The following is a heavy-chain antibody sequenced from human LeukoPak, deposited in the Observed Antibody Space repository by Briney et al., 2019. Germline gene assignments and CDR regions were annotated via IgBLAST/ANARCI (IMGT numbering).Heavy chain of an antibody. CDR2: ISYDGSNK. D-gene: IGHD3-10*01. Sequence: GRSLRLSCAASGFTFSSYGMHWVRQAPGKGLEWVAVISYDGSNKYYADSVKGRFTISRDNSKNTLYLQMNSLRAEDTAVYYCAKDGAWFGELYKRCYRMDVWGKGTTVTVSS. CDR3: AKDGAWFGELYKRCYRMDV. J-gene: IGHJ6*04. CDR1: GFTFSSYG. V-gene: IGHV3-30*18.